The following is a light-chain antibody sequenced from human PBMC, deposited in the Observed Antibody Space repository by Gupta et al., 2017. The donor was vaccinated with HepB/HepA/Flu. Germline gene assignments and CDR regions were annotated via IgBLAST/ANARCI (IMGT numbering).Light chain of an antibody. CDR3: QQSHSTPT. CDR2: AAS. V-gene: IGKV1-39*01. CDR1: QDIIKY. Sequence: EIQITQSPSSLSASVGDTVTITCRTSQDIIKYLSWYQQKPGKAPKLLIYAASNLRSGVPSRFSGSGFGTDFTLTISSLQPEDFATYYWQQSHSTPTFGGGTEVDIK. J-gene: IGKJ4*01.